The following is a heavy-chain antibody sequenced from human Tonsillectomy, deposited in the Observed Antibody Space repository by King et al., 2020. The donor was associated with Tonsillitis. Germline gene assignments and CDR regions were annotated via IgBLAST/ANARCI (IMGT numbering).Heavy chain of an antibody. Sequence: QLVQSGAEVKKPGASVKVSCKASGYTFTGYDMHWVRHAPGQGLEWMGWINPNSGGTNYAHKFPGSVTMTRDTSISTAYMELSRLRSDHTAVYYCAADSSGYYTFDYWGEGTLGTVSA. D-gene: IGHD3-22*01. CDR2: INPNSGGT. V-gene: IGHV1-2*02. J-gene: IGHJ4*02. CDR1: GYTFTGYD. CDR3: AADSSGYYTFDY.